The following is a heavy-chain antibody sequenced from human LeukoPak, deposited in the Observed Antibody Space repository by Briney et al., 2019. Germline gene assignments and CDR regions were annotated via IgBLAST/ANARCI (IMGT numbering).Heavy chain of an antibody. CDR3: ARVAAAGTPDY. D-gene: IGHD6-13*01. Sequence: PSGTLSLTCAVSGGSISSSNWWSWVRQPPGQGLEWIGEIYHSGSTNYNPSLKSRVTISVGKSKNQFSLKLSSVTAADTAVYYCARVAAAGTPDYWGQGTLVTVSS. J-gene: IGHJ4*02. CDR2: IYHSGST. V-gene: IGHV4-4*02. CDR1: GGSISSSNW.